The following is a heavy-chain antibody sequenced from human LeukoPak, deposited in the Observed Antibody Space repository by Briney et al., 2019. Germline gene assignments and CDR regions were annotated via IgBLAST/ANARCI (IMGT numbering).Heavy chain of an antibody. Sequence: GGSLRLSCVASGMTFSSYGMSWVRQAPGKGLEWVSAISGSGSGTYHADSVKGRFTISRDNSKNTLYVQMSRLRAEDTAVYYCAKDGDYGDHIWDYWGQGTLVTVSS. V-gene: IGHV3-23*01. CDR3: AKDGDYGDHIWDY. J-gene: IGHJ4*02. D-gene: IGHD4-17*01. CDR2: ISGSGSGT. CDR1: GMTFSSYG.